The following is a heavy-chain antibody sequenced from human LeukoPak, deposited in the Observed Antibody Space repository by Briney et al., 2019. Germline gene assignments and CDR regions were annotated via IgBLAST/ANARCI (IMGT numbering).Heavy chain of an antibody. CDR2: IYTSGIT. CDR3: ARGNDYGDYVEAFDI. D-gene: IGHD4-17*01. CDR1: GGSISSGSYY. V-gene: IGHV4-61*02. J-gene: IGHJ3*02. Sequence: KPSQTLSLTCTVSGGSISSGSYYWSWIRQPAGKGLEWIGRIYTSGITNYNPSLMSRVTISVDTSKNQFSLKLSSVTAADTAVYYCARGNDYGDYVEAFDIWGQGTMVTVSS.